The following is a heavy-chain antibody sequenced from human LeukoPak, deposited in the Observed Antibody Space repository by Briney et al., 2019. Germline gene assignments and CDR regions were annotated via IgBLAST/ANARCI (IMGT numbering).Heavy chain of an antibody. CDR2: ITGTGGST. D-gene: IGHD2-2*01. CDR1: GFSLSTYG. CDR3: AKGGPLGYCSSTSCPDYFDY. V-gene: IGHV3-23*01. Sequence: GASLRLSCAASGFSLSTYGVSWVRQPPGKGLEWVSGITGTGGSTYYADSVKGRFTISRDNSKNTLYLQMNSLRAEDTAVYYCAKGGPLGYCSSTSCPDYFDYWGQGTLVTVSS. J-gene: IGHJ4*02.